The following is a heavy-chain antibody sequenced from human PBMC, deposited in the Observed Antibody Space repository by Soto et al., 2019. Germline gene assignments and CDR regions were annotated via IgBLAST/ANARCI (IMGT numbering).Heavy chain of an antibody. CDR1: GYTFTSYG. V-gene: IGHV1-69*13. CDR3: ARAYSSGDLYYFDY. D-gene: IGHD6-19*01. Sequence: ASVKVSCKASGYTFTSYGISWVRQAPGQGLEWMGGIIPIFGTANYAQKFQGRVTITADESTSTAYMELSSLRSEDTAVYYCARAYSSGDLYYFDYWGQGTLVTVSS. CDR2: IIPIFGTA. J-gene: IGHJ4*02.